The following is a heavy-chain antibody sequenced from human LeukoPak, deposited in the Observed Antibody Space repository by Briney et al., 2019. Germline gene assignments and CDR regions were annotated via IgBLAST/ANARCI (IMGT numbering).Heavy chain of an antibody. J-gene: IGHJ4*02. V-gene: IGHV4-39*07. Sequence: SETLSLTCTVSGGSISSSTYYWGWIRQPPGKGLAWVGSISYTGITYYNPSLKSRVTISVDTSKNQFSLKLSSVTAADTAVYFCARVKAVVTPWVFDYWGQGSLVTVSS. CDR3: ARVKAVVTPWVFDY. CDR1: GGSISSSTYY. D-gene: IGHD4-23*01. CDR2: ISYTGIT.